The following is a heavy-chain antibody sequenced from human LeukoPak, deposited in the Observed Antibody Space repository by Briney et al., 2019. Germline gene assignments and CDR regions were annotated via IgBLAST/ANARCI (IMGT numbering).Heavy chain of an antibody. J-gene: IGHJ6*02. CDR2: IKQDGSEK. D-gene: IGHD3-22*01. CDR1: GFTFSSYW. Sequence: GGSLRLSCAASGFTFSSYWMSWVRQAPGKGLEWVANIKQDGSEKYYVDSVKGRFTISRDNAKNSLYLQMNSLRAEDTAVYYCARALPGDSSGYPLLGMDVWGQGTTVTVSS. CDR3: ARALPGDSSGYPLLGMDV. V-gene: IGHV3-7*01.